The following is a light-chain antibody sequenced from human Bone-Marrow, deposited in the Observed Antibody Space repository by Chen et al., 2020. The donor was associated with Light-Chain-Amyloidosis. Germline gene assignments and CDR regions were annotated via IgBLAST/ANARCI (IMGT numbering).Light chain of an antibody. CDR1: SSDVGGYNY. V-gene: IGLV2-14*03. Sequence: QSALTQPASVSGSPGQSITSSCTGTSSDVGGYNYVSWSQQHPGKAPQLMIYDVSNRPSGVSNRFSGSKSGHTASLTISGLQAEDEADYYCSSYTSSSTLVVFVGGTKLTVL. CDR2: DVS. J-gene: IGLJ2*01. CDR3: SSYTSSSTLVV.